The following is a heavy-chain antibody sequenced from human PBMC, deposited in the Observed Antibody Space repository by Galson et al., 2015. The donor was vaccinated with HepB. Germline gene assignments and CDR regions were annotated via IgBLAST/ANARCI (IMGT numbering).Heavy chain of an antibody. J-gene: IGHJ6*03. CDR1: GYTFTSYY. V-gene: IGHV1-46*01. D-gene: IGHD3-10*01. CDR3: ARDDSGNYGSGSYYVYYYYMDV. CDR2: INPSGGST. Sequence: SCKASGYTFTSYYMHWVRQAPGQGLEWMGIINPSGGSTSYAQKFQGRVTMTRDTSTSTVYMELSSLRSEDTAVYYCARDDSGNYGSGSYYVYYYYMDVRGKGTTVTVSS.